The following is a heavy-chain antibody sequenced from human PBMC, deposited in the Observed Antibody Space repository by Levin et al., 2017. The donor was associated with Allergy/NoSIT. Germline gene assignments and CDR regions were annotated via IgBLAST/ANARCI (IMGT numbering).Heavy chain of an antibody. CDR3: AKSGHWGYYFDY. J-gene: IGHJ4*02. D-gene: IGHD2-21*02. V-gene: IGHV3-23*01. CDR1: GFTFSSYA. CDR2: IDGSGVNT. Sequence: ETLSLTCAASGFTFSSYAMNWVRQAPGKGLEWVSTIDGSGVNTYYADSVKGRFTISRDNSRNTLYLQMNSLRAEDTAIYYCAKSGHWGYYFDYWGQGTLVTVSS.